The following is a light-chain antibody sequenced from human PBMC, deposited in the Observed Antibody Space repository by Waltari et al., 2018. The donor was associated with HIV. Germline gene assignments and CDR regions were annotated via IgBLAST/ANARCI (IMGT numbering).Light chain of an antibody. J-gene: IGLJ3*02. V-gene: IGLV3-19*01. CDR1: SLRSYY. CDR3: NSRDSSGNHWV. Sequence: SSELTQDPAVSVALGQTFRTTCQGDSLRSYYTSWYQQKPGQAPVIVIYGKNNRPPGSPDRFSGSSSGNTASLTITGAQAEEEADYYCNSRDSSGNHWVFGGGTKLTVL. CDR2: GKN.